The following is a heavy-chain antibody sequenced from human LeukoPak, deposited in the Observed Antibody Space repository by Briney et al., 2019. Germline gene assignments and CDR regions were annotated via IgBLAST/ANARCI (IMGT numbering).Heavy chain of an antibody. CDR1: GFTFNTYG. CDR3: ARDRNTDFWSGYYTNYFDY. D-gene: IGHD3-3*01. Sequence: GGPLRLSCAASGFTFNTYGMHWVRQAPGKGLEWVATIKQDGSEKYYVDSVKGRFIISRDNAKNSLYLQMNSLRVEDTAVYYCARDRNTDFWSGYYTNYFDYWGQGTLVTVSS. CDR2: IKQDGSEK. J-gene: IGHJ4*02. V-gene: IGHV3-7*01.